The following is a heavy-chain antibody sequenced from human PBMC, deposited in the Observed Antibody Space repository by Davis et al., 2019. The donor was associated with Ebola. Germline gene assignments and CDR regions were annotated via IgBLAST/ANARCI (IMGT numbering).Heavy chain of an antibody. CDR1: VITFSSYA. J-gene: IGHJ6*02. V-gene: IGHV5-51*01. D-gene: IGHD6-6*01. CDR2: IYPGDSHT. Sequence: PGGSLRLSCTDSVITFSSYAMTWVRQAPGKGLEWMGIIYPGDSHTRYSPSFQGQVTISAEKSIGTAYLQWSSLKASDTAIYYCARRSVRERYRSSSQQDHYYSMDVWGQGTTVTVSS. CDR3: ARRSVRERYRSSSQQDHYYSMDV.